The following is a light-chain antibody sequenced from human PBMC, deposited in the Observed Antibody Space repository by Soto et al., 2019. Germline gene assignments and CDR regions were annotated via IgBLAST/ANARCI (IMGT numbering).Light chain of an antibody. CDR1: QSVSKNY. J-gene: IGKJ1*01. CDR2: DAF. Sequence: EIVLTQSPGTLSLSPGERATLSCRASQSVSKNYLAWYQQKPGQAPRLLIYDAFSRATGIPARFSGSGSGTDFTLTISRLEPEDFAVYYCQQCAHSPLTFGQGTKVEIK. V-gene: IGKV3-20*01. CDR3: QQCAHSPLT.